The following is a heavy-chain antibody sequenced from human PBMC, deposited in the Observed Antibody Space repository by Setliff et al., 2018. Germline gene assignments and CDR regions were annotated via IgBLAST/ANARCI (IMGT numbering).Heavy chain of an antibody. CDR2: VSGASGDRT. J-gene: IGHJ5*02. D-gene: IGHD4-17*01. Sequence: PGGSLRLSCAASGFTFDRETMTWVRQAPGKGLEWVSAVSGASGDRTYYADSVKGRFTISRDNSRNSLYLQMNSLRVEDTASYYCARDPNGDYVGAFDPWGQGILVTVSS. V-gene: IGHV3-23*01. CDR3: ARDPNGDYVGAFDP. CDR1: GFTFDRET.